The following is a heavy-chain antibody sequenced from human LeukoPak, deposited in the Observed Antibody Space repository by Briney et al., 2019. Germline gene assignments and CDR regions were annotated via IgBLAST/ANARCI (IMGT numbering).Heavy chain of an antibody. D-gene: IGHD3-10*01. J-gene: IGHJ5*02. CDR1: GGSISSSSHY. V-gene: IGHV4-39*07. CDR3: ARSSRTYYYGSGSPRVQFDP. Sequence: KPSETVSLTCTVSGGSISSSSHYWGWIRQPPGKGLEWIGSMYYRGSTYHNPSLKSRVTISVDTSKNQFSLKLSSVTAADTAVYYCARSSRTYYYGSGSPRVQFDPWGQGTLVTVSS. CDR2: MYYRGST.